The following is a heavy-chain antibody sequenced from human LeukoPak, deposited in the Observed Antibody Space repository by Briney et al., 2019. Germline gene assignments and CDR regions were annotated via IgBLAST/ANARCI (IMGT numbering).Heavy chain of an antibody. Sequence: GGSLRLSCAASGFTFSSYAMHWVRQAPGKGLEYVSAISSNGGSTYYANSVKGRFTISRDNSKNTLYLQMGSLRAEDMAVYYCARGRAKDDGIVVVPAAYSYYYYYYMDVWGKGTTVTVSS. J-gene: IGHJ6*03. CDR3: ARGRAKDDGIVVVPAAYSYYYYYYMDV. CDR1: GFTFSSYA. V-gene: IGHV3-64*01. D-gene: IGHD2-2*01. CDR2: ISSNGGST.